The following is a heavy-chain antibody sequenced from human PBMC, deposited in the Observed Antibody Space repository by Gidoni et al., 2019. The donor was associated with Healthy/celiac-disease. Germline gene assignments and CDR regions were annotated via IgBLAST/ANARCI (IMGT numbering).Heavy chain of an antibody. V-gene: IGHV4-39*01. CDR2: IYYSGST. Sequence: QLQLQASGPGLVKPSETLSLTCTVSGGSISSSSYYWGWIRQPPGKGLEWIGSIYYSGSTYYNPALKSRVTISGDTAKNQFSLKLSSVTAADTAVYYCARQGRSWRIFGDAFDIWGQGTRVTVSS. D-gene: IGHD3-3*01. CDR3: ARQGRSWRIFGDAFDI. CDR1: GGSISSSSYY. J-gene: IGHJ3*02.